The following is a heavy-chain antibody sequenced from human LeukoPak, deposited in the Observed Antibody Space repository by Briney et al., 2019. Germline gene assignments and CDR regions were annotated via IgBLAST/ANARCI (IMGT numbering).Heavy chain of an antibody. CDR1: GYTFSNYD. D-gene: IGHD6-19*01. V-gene: IGHV1-8*01. CDR2: MNPNTGNT. Sequence: GASVKVSCKASGYTFSNYDINWVRQATGQGLEWMGWMNPNTGNTGYAQKFQGRVSMTRNTSTSTAYMELSSLRSEDTAVYYCARNSGWYGVSWGQGTLVTVSS. J-gene: IGHJ4*02. CDR3: ARNSGWYGVS.